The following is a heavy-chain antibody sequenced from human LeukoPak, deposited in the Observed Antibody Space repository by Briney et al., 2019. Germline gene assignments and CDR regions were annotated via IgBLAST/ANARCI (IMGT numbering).Heavy chain of an antibody. J-gene: IGHJ4*02. V-gene: IGHV3-21*01. CDR1: GFTFSSYS. Sequence: GGSLRLSCAASGFTFSSYSMNWVRQAPGKGLEWVSSISSSSYIYYADSVKGRFTISRDNAKNSLYLQMNSLRAEDTAVYYCASLSSGWYKDDYWGQGTLITVSS. CDR3: ASLSSGWYKDDY. CDR2: ISSSSYI. D-gene: IGHD6-19*01.